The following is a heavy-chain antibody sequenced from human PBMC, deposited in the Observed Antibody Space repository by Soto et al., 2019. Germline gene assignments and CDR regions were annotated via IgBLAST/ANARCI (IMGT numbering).Heavy chain of an antibody. CDR2: ISAYNGNT. J-gene: IGHJ4*02. CDR1: GYTFTNYG. Sequence: QVQLVQSGAEVKKPGASVKVSCKASGYTFTNYGISWVRQAPGQGLEWMGWISAYNGNTKYAQKLQGRVTMTTDTSPGSDYLSLWSLRSDDTAVYYCARDFPPIDYWGQGTLVTVSS. V-gene: IGHV1-18*01. CDR3: ARDFPPIDY.